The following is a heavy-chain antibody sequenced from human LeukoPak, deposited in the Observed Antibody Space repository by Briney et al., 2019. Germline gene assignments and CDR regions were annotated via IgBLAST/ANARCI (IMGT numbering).Heavy chain of an antibody. CDR2: ISSSSSYI. V-gene: IGHV3-21*01. Sequence: GGSLRLSCAASGFTFSSYSMNWVRQAPGKGLEWVSSISSSSSYIYYADSVKGRFTISRDNAKNSLYLQMNSLRAEDTAVNYCARVATAYFDYWGQGTLVTVSS. CDR3: ARVATAYFDY. CDR1: GFTFSSYS. J-gene: IGHJ4*02.